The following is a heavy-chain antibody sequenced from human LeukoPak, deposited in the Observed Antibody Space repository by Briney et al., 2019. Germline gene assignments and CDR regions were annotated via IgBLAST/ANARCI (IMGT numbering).Heavy chain of an antibody. Sequence: KTSETLSLTCTVSGGSISSYYWSWIRQPPGKGLEWIGYIYYSGSTNYNPSLKSRVTISVDTSKNQFSLKLSSVTAADTAVYYCARVVARGWYANWFDPWGQGTLVTVSS. CDR3: ARVVARGWYANWFDP. J-gene: IGHJ5*02. CDR2: IYYSGST. D-gene: IGHD6-19*01. V-gene: IGHV4-59*01. CDR1: GGSISSYY.